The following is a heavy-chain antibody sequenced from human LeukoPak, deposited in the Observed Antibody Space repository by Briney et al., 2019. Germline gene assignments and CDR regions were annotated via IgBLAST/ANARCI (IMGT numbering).Heavy chain of an antibody. CDR1: GGSISSSNW. Sequence: SETLSLTCAVSGGSISSSNWWSWVRQPPGKGLEWIGEIYHSGSTNYNPSLKSRVTISVDKSKNQFSLKLSSVTAADTAVYYCARIEAVTRGYNHAYYFDYWGQGTLVTVSS. V-gene: IGHV4-4*02. CDR3: ARIEAVTRGYNHAYYFDY. CDR2: IYHSGST. D-gene: IGHD5-18*01. J-gene: IGHJ4*02.